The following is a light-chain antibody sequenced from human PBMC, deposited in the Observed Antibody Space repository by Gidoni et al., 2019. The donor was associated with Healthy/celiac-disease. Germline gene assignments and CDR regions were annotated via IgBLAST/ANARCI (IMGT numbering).Light chain of an antibody. Sequence: DIQMTQSPSTRSASVGDSVTITCRAGQSISSWLAWYQQKPGKAPKLLIYTASSLESGVPSRCSGSGSGTESPLTISSLQPDDFASYYCQQYNSYSYTFGQGTKLEIK. CDR1: QSISSW. CDR2: TAS. CDR3: QQYNSYSYT. V-gene: IGKV1-5*03. J-gene: IGKJ2*01.